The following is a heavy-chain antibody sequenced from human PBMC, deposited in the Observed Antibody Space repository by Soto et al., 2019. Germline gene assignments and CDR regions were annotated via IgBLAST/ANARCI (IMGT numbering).Heavy chain of an antibody. V-gene: IGHV4-39*01. CDR1: GGSISSSNYY. J-gene: IGHJ4*02. Sequence: QLQLQESGPGLAKPSETLSLTCTVSGGSISSSNYYWGWIRQPPGKGLEWIGTVHYSGSTYYNPSLKSRLTISIDTSKNQFSLKLSSVTAADTAVYYCARLSLWFRQVDYWGQGTLVTVSS. D-gene: IGHD3-10*01. CDR3: ARLSLWFRQVDY. CDR2: VHYSGST.